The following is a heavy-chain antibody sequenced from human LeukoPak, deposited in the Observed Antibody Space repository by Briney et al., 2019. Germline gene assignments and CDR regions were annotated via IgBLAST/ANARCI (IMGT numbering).Heavy chain of an antibody. J-gene: IGHJ4*02. V-gene: IGHV3-23*01. CDR1: GFTFSTYA. CDR3: AKIGIAVLATGD. D-gene: IGHD6-19*01. Sequence: PGGSLRLSCAASGFTFSTYAMSWVRQAPGKGLEWVSGISGSGGSTYYADSVKGRFTISRDNSKNTLYLQMNSLRVGDTAVYYCAKIGIAVLATGDWGQGTLVTVSS. CDR2: ISGSGGST.